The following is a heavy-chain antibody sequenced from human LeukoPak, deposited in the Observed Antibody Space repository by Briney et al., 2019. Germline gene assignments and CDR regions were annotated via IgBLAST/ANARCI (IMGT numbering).Heavy chain of an antibody. D-gene: IGHD3-22*01. V-gene: IGHV1-2*06. CDR2: INPSSGGT. J-gene: IGHJ1*01. Sequence: ASVKVSCKASGYTFTGYYMHWVRQAPGQGLEWMGRINPSSGGTNYAQKFQGRVTMTRDTSISTAYMELSRLRSDDTAVYYCARGYYDSPGEYFQHWGQGTLVTVSS. CDR1: GYTFTGYY. CDR3: ARGYYDSPGEYFQH.